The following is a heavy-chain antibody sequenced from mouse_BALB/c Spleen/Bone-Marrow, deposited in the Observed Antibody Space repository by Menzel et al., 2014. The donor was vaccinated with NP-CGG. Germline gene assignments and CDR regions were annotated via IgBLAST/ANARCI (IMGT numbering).Heavy chain of an antibody. D-gene: IGHD4-1*01. CDR1: GYSFTGYY. Sequence: LVKTGASVKISCKASGYSFTGYYMHWVKQSHGKSLEWIGYISCYNGATSYNRKFKGKATFTVDTSSSTAYMQFNSLTSEDSAVYYCARRDWDGGYCFDYWGQGTTLTVSS. CDR3: ARRDWDGGYCFDY. V-gene: IGHV1S34*01. CDR2: ISCYNGAT. J-gene: IGHJ2*01.